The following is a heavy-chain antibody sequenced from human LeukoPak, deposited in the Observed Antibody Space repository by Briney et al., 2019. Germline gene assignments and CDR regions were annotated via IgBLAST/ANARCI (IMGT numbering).Heavy chain of an antibody. CDR1: GFTFSSYS. Sequence: GSLRLSCAASGFTFSSYSMNWVRQAPGKGLEWVSSISGSSSYIYYADSVKGRFTISRDNAKNSLYLQMNSLRAEDTAVYYCARSSEGYWGQGTLVTVSS. CDR3: ARSSEGY. CDR2: ISGSSSYI. V-gene: IGHV3-21*01. J-gene: IGHJ4*02. D-gene: IGHD1-26*01.